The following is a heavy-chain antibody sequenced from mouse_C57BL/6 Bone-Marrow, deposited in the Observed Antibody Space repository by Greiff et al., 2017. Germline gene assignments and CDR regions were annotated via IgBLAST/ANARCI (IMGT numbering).Heavy chain of an antibody. Sequence: EVKLVESEGCLLQPGSSMKLSCPASGFTFSDYYMAWVRQVPEKGLEWVANINYDGSSTYYLDSLKSRFIISRDNAKNILYLQMSSLKSEDTATYYCARGDYCGSRLFYSMHDWRSGDSGTVFS. V-gene: IGHV5-16*01. CDR1: GFTFSDYY. CDR3: ARGDYCGSRLFYSMHD. J-gene: IGHJ4*01. CDR2: INYDGSST. D-gene: IGHD1-1*01.